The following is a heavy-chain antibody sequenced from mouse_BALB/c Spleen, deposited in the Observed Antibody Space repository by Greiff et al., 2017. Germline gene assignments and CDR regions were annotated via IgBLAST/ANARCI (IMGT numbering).Heavy chain of an antibody. CDR1: GFTFTDYY. J-gene: IGHJ2*01. Sequence: EVQVVESGGGLVQPGGSLRLSCATSGFTFTDYYMSWVRQPPGKALEWLGFIRNKANGYTTEYSASVKGRFTISRDNSQSILYLQMNTLRAEDSATYYCARDRGTTAYFDYWGQGTTLTVSS. V-gene: IGHV7-3*02. CDR2: IRNKANGYTT. D-gene: IGHD1-2*01. CDR3: ARDRGTTAYFDY.